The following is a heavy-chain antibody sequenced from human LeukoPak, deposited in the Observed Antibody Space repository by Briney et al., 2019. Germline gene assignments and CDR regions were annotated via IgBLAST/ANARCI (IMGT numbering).Heavy chain of an antibody. J-gene: IGHJ4*02. CDR1: GASINSDTYY. D-gene: IGHD1/OR15-1a*01. Sequence: TSETLSLTCTVSGASINSDTYYWGWIRQPPGKGLEWIGTHSHSGSAYYNPSLRSRITMSLDTSENQLSLKLYSVTAADTAIYYCARYQTGTMFAVWGQGTLVTISS. V-gene: IGHV4-39*07. CDR2: HSHSGSA. CDR3: ARYQTGTMFAV.